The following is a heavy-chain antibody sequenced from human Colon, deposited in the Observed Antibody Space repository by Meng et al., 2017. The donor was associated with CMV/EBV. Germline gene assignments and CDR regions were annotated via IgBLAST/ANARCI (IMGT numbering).Heavy chain of an antibody. Sequence: QVPLQESGPGLVKPSGTLSLTCAVSGGSISSSNWRSWVRQPPGKGLEWIGEIYHSGSTNYNPSLKSRVTISVDKSKNQFSLKLSSVTAADTAVYYCARGRPYSLRYFDWLLLDFDYWGQGTLVTVSS. CDR3: ARGRPYSLRYFDWLLLDFDY. CDR1: GGSISSSNW. D-gene: IGHD3-9*01. V-gene: IGHV4-4*02. J-gene: IGHJ4*02. CDR2: IYHSGST.